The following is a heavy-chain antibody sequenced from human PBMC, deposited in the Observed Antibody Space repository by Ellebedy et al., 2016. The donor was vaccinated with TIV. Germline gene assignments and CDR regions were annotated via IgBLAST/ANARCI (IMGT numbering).Heavy chain of an antibody. J-gene: IGHJ3*02. CDR1: GFTFSSYA. V-gene: IGHV3-30-3*01. Sequence: GESLKISXAASGFTFSSYAMHWVRQAPGKGLEWVAVISYDGSNKYYADSVKGRFTISRDNSKNTLYLQMNSLRAEDTAVYYCARGSREDTAMVTPDAFDIWGQGTMVTVSS. CDR2: ISYDGSNK. D-gene: IGHD5-18*01. CDR3: ARGSREDTAMVTPDAFDI.